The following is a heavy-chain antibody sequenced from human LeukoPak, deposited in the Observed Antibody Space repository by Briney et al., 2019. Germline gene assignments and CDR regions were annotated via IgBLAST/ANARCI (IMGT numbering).Heavy chain of an antibody. V-gene: IGHV3-23*01. J-gene: IGHJ4*02. Sequence: GGSLTLSCAASGFTFSSYAMSWVRQAPGKGLEWVSAISGSGGSTYYADSVKGRFTISRDNSKNTLYLQMNSLRAEDTAVYYCATPLHYDILTYFDYRGQGTLVTVSS. CDR3: ATPLHYDILTYFDY. CDR1: GFTFSSYA. D-gene: IGHD3-9*01. CDR2: ISGSGGST.